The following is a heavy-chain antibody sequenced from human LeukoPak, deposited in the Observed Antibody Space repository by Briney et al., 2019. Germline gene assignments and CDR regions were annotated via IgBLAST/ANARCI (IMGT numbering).Heavy chain of an antibody. J-gene: IGHJ4*02. CDR2: VYSGGST. Sequence: GGSLILSCAASGFTVSSNYMSWVRQAPGKGLEWVSGVYSGGSTYYADSVKGRFTISRDNSKNTLYLQMNSLRAEDTAVYYCAKGPLDYIHGTQYFDYWGRGTLVTVSP. CDR1: GFTVSSNY. CDR3: AKGPLDYIHGTQYFDY. D-gene: IGHD4-11*01. V-gene: IGHV3-53*01.